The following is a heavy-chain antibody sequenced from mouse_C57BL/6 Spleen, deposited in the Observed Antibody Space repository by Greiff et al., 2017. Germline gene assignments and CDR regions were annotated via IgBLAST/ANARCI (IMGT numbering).Heavy chain of an antibody. D-gene: IGHD1-1*01. CDR2: ISYDGSN. V-gene: IGHV3-6*01. Sequence: EVQLQESGPGLVKPSQSLSLTCSVTGYSITSGYYWNWIRQFPGNKLEWMGYISYDGSNNYNPSLKNRISITRDTSKNQFFLKLNSVTTEDTATYYCARHYYGSSYDDDWGQGTTLTVSS. CDR3: ARHYYGSSYDDD. J-gene: IGHJ2*01. CDR1: GYSITSGYY.